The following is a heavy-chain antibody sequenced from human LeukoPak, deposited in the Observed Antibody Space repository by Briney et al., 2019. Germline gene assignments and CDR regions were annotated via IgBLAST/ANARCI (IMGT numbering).Heavy chain of an antibody. CDR1: GFTVSSNY. D-gene: IGHD1-1*01. Sequence: GGSLRLSCAASGFTVSSNYMSWVRQAPGKGLEWVSVIYSGGSTYYADSVKGRFTIFRDNSKNTLYLQMNSLRAEDTAVYYCARGHNWKTDGNDYWGQGTLVTVSS. CDR3: ARGHNWKTDGNDY. CDR2: IYSGGST. J-gene: IGHJ4*02. V-gene: IGHV3-66*01.